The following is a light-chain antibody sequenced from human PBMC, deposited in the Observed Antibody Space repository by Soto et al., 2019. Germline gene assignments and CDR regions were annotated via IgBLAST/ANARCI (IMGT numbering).Light chain of an antibody. CDR3: QQGHNWPFT. J-gene: IGKJ2*01. V-gene: IGKV3-15*01. Sequence: EIVMTQSPATLSLSLGERAALSCRASQSINSELAWYQQKPGQPPRLLIYGASTRATGVPARFTGSESGTDFTLTISGLQSEDFAVYYCQQGHNWPFTFGQGTRLEI. CDR1: QSINSE. CDR2: GAS.